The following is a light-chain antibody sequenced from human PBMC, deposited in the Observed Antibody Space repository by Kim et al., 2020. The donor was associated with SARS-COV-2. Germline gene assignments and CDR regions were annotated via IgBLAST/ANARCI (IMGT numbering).Light chain of an antibody. Sequence: QPVLTQSPSASASLGASVKLTCTLSSGHSSYAIAWHQQQPEKGPRYLMRLKSDGSHSKGDGIPDRFSGSNSGAERYLTISSLQSEDEADYYCQTWGTGIHVFGTGTKVTVL. CDR2: LKSDGSH. J-gene: IGLJ1*01. V-gene: IGLV4-69*01. CDR1: SGHSSYA. CDR3: QTWGTGIHV.